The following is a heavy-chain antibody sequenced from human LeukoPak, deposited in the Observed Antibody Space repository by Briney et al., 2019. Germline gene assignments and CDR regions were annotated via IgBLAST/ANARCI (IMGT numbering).Heavy chain of an antibody. CDR3: AREKTACGGDRYDS. D-gene: IGHD2-21*02. V-gene: IGHV3-48*03. J-gene: IGHJ4*02. CDR2: ISSSGTPI. Sequence: GGSLRLSCAASGFTFSSYEMNWVRQAPGKGLEWVSYISSSGTPIHYADSVKGRFTVSRDNAKNSLFLQMNSLRAEDTAVYYCAREKTACGGDRYDSRGQGTLVTVSS. CDR1: GFTFSSYE.